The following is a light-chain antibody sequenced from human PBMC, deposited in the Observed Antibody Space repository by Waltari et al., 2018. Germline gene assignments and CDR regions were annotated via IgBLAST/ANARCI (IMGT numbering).Light chain of an antibody. CDR1: QGISSH. J-gene: IGKJ4*01. Sequence: IQLTQSPSSLSASVGDRVTITCRASQGISSHLAWYQQKPGKAPKLLTYGASTLQSGVPSMFSGSGSGTDFTLTISSLQLEDFATYYCQQLNGYPLTFGGGTKVEI. CDR3: QQLNGYPLT. CDR2: GAS. V-gene: IGKV1-9*01.